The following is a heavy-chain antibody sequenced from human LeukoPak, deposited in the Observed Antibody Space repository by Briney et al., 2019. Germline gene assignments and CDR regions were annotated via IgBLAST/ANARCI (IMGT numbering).Heavy chain of an antibody. CDR3: ARGPHYGSGSPDYYYYYMDV. CDR2: MNPNSGNT. D-gene: IGHD3-10*01. Sequence: ASVKVSCKASGYTFTSYDINWVRQATGQGLEWMGWMNPNSGNTGYAQKFQGRVTMTRNTSISTAYIELSSLGSEDTAVYYCARGPHYGSGSPDYYYYYMDVWGKGTTVTVSS. J-gene: IGHJ6*03. V-gene: IGHV1-8*01. CDR1: GYTFTSYD.